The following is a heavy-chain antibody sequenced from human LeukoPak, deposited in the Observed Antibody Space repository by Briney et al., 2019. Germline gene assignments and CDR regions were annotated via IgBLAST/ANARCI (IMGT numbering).Heavy chain of an antibody. V-gene: IGHV4-39*01. J-gene: IGHJ5*02. CDR2: IYYSGST. D-gene: IGHD3-10*01. CDR1: GASVSGSPYY. Sequence: PSETLSLTCTVSGASVSGSPYYWGWIRQPPGKGLEWIGNIYYSGSTYYNESLKSRVTISIDTSKNQFSLKLNSVTAADTAVYYCTKSMVRGTPLRWFDPWGQGTLVTVSS. CDR3: TKSMVRGTPLRWFDP.